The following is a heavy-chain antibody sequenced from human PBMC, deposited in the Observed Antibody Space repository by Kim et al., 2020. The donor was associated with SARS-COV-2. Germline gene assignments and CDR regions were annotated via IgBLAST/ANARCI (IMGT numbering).Heavy chain of an antibody. CDR1: GFTFSSYG. Sequence: GGSLRLSCAASGFTFSSYGMNWVRQAPGKGLEWVAVISYDGSNKYYADSVKGRFTISRDNSKNTLYLQMNSLRAEDTAVYYCAREQMSMVGGNSVPPKYYYYYSGMDVWGQGTTVTASS. CDR2: ISYDGSNK. CDR3: AREQMSMVGGNSVPPKYYYYYSGMDV. D-gene: IGHD2-21*02. J-gene: IGHJ6*02. V-gene: IGHV3-33*05.